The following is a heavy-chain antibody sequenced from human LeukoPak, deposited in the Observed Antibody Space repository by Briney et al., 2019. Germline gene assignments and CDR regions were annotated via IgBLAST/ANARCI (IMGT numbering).Heavy chain of an antibody. CDR3: ARQAVMIISTRGYFDF. CDR1: GGSITNTAFY. CDR2: IFPRGRT. Sequence: SETLSLTCTVSGGSITNTAFYWAWLRQPPGKGLGWVGSIFPRGRTYYNPSLQTRVSISIDTSKSQFSLSLTSLTAADTGVYYCARQAVMIISTRGYFDFWGQGSLVAVSS. J-gene: IGHJ4*01. D-gene: IGHD3-16*01. V-gene: IGHV4-39*01.